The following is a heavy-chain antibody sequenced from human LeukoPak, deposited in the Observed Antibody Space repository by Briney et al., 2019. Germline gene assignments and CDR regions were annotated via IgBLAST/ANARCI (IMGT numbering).Heavy chain of an antibody. V-gene: IGHV4-34*01. J-gene: IGHJ4*02. CDR1: GGSFSGYY. D-gene: IGHD3-22*01. CDR3: ARGAAVDYYDSSGYYHYFDY. Sequence: SETLSLTCAVYGGSFSGYYWSWIRQPPGKGLEWIGEINHSGSTNYNPSLKSRVTISVDTSKNQFSLKLSSVTAADTAVYYCARGAAVDYYDSSGYYHYFDYWGQGTLVTVSS. CDR2: INHSGST.